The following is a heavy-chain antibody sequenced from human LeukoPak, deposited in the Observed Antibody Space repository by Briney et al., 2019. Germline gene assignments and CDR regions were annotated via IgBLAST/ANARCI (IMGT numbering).Heavy chain of an antibody. D-gene: IGHD3-22*01. CDR1: RGTFSSYA. CDR3: ARRGDSSDY. Sequence: ASVKVSCKASRGTFSSYAVSWVRQAPGQGLEWMGRIIPILGIANYAQKFQGRVTITADKSTSTAYMELSSLRSEDTAVYYCARRGDSSDYWGQGTLVTVSS. CDR2: IIPILGIA. V-gene: IGHV1-69*04. J-gene: IGHJ4*02.